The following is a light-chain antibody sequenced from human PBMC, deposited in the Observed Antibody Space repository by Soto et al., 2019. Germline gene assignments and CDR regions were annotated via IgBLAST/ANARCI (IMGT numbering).Light chain of an antibody. CDR3: QQCKSTSPT. Sequence: DIQMTQSPSTLSASVGDRVTITCRASQGISNRLDWYQQKQGKAPKLLIYKTSSLQSGVPSRFSGSGSGTELTLTISSLQPDDVETYDGQQCKSTSPTFGQGTKVDIK. V-gene: IGKV1-5*03. J-gene: IGKJ1*01. CDR2: KTS. CDR1: QGISNR.